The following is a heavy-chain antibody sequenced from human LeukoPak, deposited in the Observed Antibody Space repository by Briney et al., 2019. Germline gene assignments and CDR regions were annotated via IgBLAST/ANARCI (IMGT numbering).Heavy chain of an antibody. CDR3: AGTSGSYPLYYFDY. Sequence: ESLRLSCAASGFTFDDYGMSWVRQAPGKGLEWVSAISGSGGSTYYADSVKGRFTISRDNSKNTLYLQMNSLRAEDTAVYYCAGTSGSYPLYYFDYWGQGTLVTVSS. D-gene: IGHD1-26*01. V-gene: IGHV3-23*01. CDR2: ISGSGGST. J-gene: IGHJ4*02. CDR1: GFTFDDYG.